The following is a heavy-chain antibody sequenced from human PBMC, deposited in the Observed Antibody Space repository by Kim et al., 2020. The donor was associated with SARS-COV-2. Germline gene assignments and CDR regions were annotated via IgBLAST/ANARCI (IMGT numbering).Heavy chain of an antibody. CDR1: GGSISSYY. CDR2: IYTSGST. Sequence: SETLSLTCTVSGGSISSYYWSWIRQPAGKGLEWIGRIYTSGSTNYNPSLKSRVTMSVDTSKNQFSLKLSSVTAADTAVYYCARGYGRFLHYYMDVWGKGTTVTVSS. V-gene: IGHV4-4*07. CDR3: ARGYGRFLHYYMDV. D-gene: IGHD3-3*01. J-gene: IGHJ6*03.